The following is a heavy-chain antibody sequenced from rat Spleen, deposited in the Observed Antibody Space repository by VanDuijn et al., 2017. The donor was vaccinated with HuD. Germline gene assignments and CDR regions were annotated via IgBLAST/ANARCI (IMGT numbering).Heavy chain of an antibody. CDR1: GFTFKNYG. V-gene: IGHV5-29*01. CDR2: ISYGDSFGHSST. D-gene: IGHD1-9*01. Sequence: EVQLVESGGGLVQPGRSLKVSCAASGFTFKNYGMAWVRQAPTKGLEWVATISYGDSFGHSSTYYRDSVKGRFTISRHNAKSTLYLQMDSLRSEDTATYYCVRHGYTRYYFDYWGQGVMVTVSS. J-gene: IGHJ2*01. CDR3: VRHGYTRYYFDY.